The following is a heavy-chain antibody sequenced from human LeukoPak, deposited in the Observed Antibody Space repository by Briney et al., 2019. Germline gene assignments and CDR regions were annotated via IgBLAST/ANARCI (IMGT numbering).Heavy chain of an antibody. D-gene: IGHD4-17*01. Sequence: TGGSLRLSCAASGFTFSDYYTSWIRQAPGKGLEWVSYISSSGSTIYYADSVKGRFTISRDNAKNSLYLQMNSLRAEDTAVYYCARSPSYDYGDSEDFDYWGQGTLVTVSS. CDR3: ARSPSYDYGDSEDFDY. V-gene: IGHV3-11*01. CDR2: ISSSGSTI. CDR1: GFTFSDYY. J-gene: IGHJ4*02.